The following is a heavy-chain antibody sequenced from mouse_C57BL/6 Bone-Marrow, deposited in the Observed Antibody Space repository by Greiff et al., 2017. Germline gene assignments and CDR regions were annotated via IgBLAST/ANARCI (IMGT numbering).Heavy chain of an antibody. CDR1: GYTFTSYW. CDR3: ARSPLGRPWYFDV. Sequence: QVQLQQSGAELAKPGASVKLSCKASGYTFTSYWMHWVKQRPGQGLGWIGYINPSSGYTKYNQKFKDKATLTADKSSSTAYMQLSSLTYEDSAVYYCARSPLGRPWYFDVWGTGTTVTVSS. D-gene: IGHD4-1*01. CDR2: INPSSGYT. V-gene: IGHV1-7*01. J-gene: IGHJ1*03.